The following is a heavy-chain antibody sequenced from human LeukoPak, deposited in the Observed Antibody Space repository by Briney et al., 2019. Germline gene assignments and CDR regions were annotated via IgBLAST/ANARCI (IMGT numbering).Heavy chain of an antibody. CDR2: IIPIVDVT. V-gene: IGHV1-69*04. Sequence: GASVKVSCKASGGTFSNFAFSWARQAPGQGLQWVGRIIPIVDVTSYAQNFKGRVTITADESTTTAYMELSSLRSEDTAVYYCAREMGDREFYFDYWGQGTLVTVSS. D-gene: IGHD3-10*01. CDR1: GGTFSNFA. CDR3: AREMGDREFYFDY. J-gene: IGHJ4*02.